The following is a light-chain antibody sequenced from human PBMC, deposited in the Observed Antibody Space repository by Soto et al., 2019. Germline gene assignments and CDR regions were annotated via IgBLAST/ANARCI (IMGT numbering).Light chain of an antibody. J-gene: IGKJ2*01. CDR3: RLREFLPNT. CDR2: AAS. Sequence: RVTNTCRASQSIGSYLNWYQQKPGKAHKLLIYAASSLQSGVTSRFSGSGSGTDFTVTICFFQPEDGTRYCSRLREFLPNTF. CDR1: QSIGSY. V-gene: IGKV1-39*02.